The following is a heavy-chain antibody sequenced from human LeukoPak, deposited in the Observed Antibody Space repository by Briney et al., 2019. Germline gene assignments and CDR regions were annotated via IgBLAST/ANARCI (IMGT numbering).Heavy chain of an antibody. CDR1: GDSVSSNSDY. V-gene: IGHV4-39*07. D-gene: IGHD2-21*01. Sequence: SETLSLTCTVSGDSVSSNSDYWGWIRQPPGKGLEWIGSIYYRGSTDYNPSLKSRVSISVDTSNNQLSLGLDSVTAADTAVYYCARYSVWGKGTTVTVSS. CDR3: ARYSV. J-gene: IGHJ6*04. CDR2: IYYRGST.